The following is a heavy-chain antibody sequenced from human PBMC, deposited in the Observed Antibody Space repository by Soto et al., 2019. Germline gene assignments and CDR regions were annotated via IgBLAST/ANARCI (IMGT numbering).Heavy chain of an antibody. CDR3: ARAPSQDY. J-gene: IGHJ4*02. V-gene: IGHV4-34*01. CDR1: GGSFSGYY. CDR2: INHSGST. Sequence: QVQLQQWGAGLLKPSETLSLTCAVYGGSFSGYYWSWIRQPPGKGLEWIGEINHSGSTNYNPSLKSRVTISVDTSKNQFSLKLSSVTAADTAVYYCARAPSQDYWGQGTLVTVSS.